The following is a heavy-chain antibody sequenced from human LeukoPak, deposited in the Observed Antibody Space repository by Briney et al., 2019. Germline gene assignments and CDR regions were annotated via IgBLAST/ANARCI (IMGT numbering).Heavy chain of an antibody. CDR2: IYPRDGST. CDR1: GYTFTNNY. J-gene: IGHJ4*02. V-gene: IGHV1-46*01. Sequence: GASVKVSCKASGYTFTNNYLHWVRQAPGQGLEWMGMIYPRDGSTSYAQNFQGRVTVTRDTSTTTVHMELRGLRSEDTAVYYCAREWGLESSGYYYAYWGQGTLVTVSS. CDR3: AREWGLESSGYYYAY. D-gene: IGHD3-22*01.